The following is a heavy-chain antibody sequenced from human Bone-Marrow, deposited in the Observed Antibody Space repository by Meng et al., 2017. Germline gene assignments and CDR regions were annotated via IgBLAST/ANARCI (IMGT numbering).Heavy chain of an antibody. D-gene: IGHD3-10*01. J-gene: IGHJ4*02. V-gene: IGHV3-30*01. CDR3: ARDPKLGWFGEFTYAYYFDY. Sequence: GESLKISCAASGFTFSSYAMHWVRQAPGTGLEWVAVISYDGSNKYYADSVKGRLTISRDNSKNTLYLQMNSLRTEDTAVYYCARDPKLGWFGEFTYAYYFDYWGQGTLVTVSS. CDR1: GFTFSSYA. CDR2: ISYDGSNK.